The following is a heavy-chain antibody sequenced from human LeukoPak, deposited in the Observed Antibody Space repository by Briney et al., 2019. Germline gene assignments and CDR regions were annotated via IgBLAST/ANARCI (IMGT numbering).Heavy chain of an antibody. J-gene: IGHJ6*03. D-gene: IGHD2-2*01. V-gene: IGHV4-34*01. Sequence: PSETLSLTCAVYGGSFSGYYWSWIRQPPGKGLEWIGEINHSGNTNYNPSLKSRLTISVDTSKNQFSLKLSSVTAADTAVYYCARKFSRKGYCSSTSCRVMDVWGKGTTVTVSS. CDR3: ARKFSRKGYCSSTSCRVMDV. CDR2: INHSGNT. CDR1: GGSFSGYY.